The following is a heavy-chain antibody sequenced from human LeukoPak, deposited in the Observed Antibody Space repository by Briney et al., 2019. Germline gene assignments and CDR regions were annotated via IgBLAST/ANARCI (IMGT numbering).Heavy chain of an antibody. Sequence: SETLSLTCTVSGGSISSGGYYWSWIRQHPGKGLEWIGYIYYSGSTYYNPSLKSRVTISVDTSKNQFSLKLSSVTAADTAVYYCAMSSSWRYYYMDVWGKGTTVTVSS. J-gene: IGHJ6*03. D-gene: IGHD6-13*01. CDR3: AMSSSWRYYYMDV. CDR2: IYYSGST. CDR1: GGSISSGGYY. V-gene: IGHV4-31*03.